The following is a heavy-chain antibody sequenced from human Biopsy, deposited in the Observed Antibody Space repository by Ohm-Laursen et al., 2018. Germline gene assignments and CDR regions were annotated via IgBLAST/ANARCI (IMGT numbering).Heavy chain of an antibody. CDR1: GGSISSYY. V-gene: IGHV4-34*10. CDR2: INQSGST. J-gene: IGHJ5*02. CDR3: ARDRDRRGWFDP. Sequence: PGTLSLTCSVSGGSISSYYWNWIRQPPGKGLEWTGEINQSGSTKYNPFLKSRVTMSVDTSKNKFSLRVSSVTAADTAVYYCARDRDRRGWFDPWGQGTLVTVSS. D-gene: IGHD1-14*01.